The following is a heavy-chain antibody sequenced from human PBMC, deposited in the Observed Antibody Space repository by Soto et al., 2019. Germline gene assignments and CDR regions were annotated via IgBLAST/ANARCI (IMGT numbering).Heavy chain of an antibody. Sequence: QITLKESGPTLVKPTQTLTLTCTFSGFSLSTSGVGVGWIRQPPGKALEWLALIYWDDDKRYSPSLKSRLTIPKDTSKNQVVLTMTNMDPVDTATYYRAHSPLLWFGSNWFDPWGQGTLVTVSS. CDR1: GFSLSTSGVG. D-gene: IGHD3-10*01. J-gene: IGHJ5*02. CDR3: AHSPLLWFGSNWFDP. V-gene: IGHV2-5*02. CDR2: IYWDDDK.